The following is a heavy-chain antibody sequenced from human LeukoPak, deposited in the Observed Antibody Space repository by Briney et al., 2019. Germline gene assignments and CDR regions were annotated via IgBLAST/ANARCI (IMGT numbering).Heavy chain of an antibody. Sequence: VASVKVSCKASGYTFTGYYMHWVRQAPGQGLEWMGWINPNSGGTNYAQKFQGRVTMTRDTSISTAYMELSRLRSDDTAVYYCAREHGDDSYSFDYWGQGTLVTVSS. D-gene: IGHD7-27*01. CDR3: AREHGDDSYSFDY. CDR1: GYTFTGYY. J-gene: IGHJ4*02. V-gene: IGHV1-2*02. CDR2: INPNSGGT.